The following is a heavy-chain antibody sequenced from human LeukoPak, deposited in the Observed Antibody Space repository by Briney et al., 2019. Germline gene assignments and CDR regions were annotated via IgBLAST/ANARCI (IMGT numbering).Heavy chain of an antibody. D-gene: IGHD6-19*01. CDR3: ARDVCGNGCWFDP. V-gene: IGHV4-4*07. CDR1: GGSMSNDY. CDR2: IYSSGST. Sequence: SETLSLTCTVSGGSMSNDYWSWIRQPAGKGLEWIGRIYSSGSTTSNPSPKNRLTMSVEVSTNKFSLRLSSVTAADTAVYYSARDVCGNGCWFDPWGQGTLVTVSS. J-gene: IGHJ5*02.